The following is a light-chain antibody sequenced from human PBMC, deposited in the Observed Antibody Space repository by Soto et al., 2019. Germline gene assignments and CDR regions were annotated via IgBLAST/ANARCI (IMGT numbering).Light chain of an antibody. CDR2: AAS. V-gene: IGKV1-8*01. J-gene: IGKJ5*01. CDR3: QQYYSYPVT. Sequence: AIRMTQSPSSFSASTVERVTITCRASQGISSYLAWYQQKPGKAPKLLIYAASTLQSGVPSRFSGSGSGTDFTLTISCLQSEDFATYYCQQYYSYPVTFGQGTRLEIK. CDR1: QGISSY.